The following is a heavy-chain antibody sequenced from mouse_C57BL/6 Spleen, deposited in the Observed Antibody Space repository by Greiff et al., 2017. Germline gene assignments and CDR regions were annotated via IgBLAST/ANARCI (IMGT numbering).Heavy chain of an antibody. D-gene: IGHD1-1*01. J-gene: IGHJ3*01. V-gene: IGHV1-64*01. Sequence: VQLQQSGAELVKPGASVKLSCKASGYTFTSYWMHWVKQRPGQGLEWIGMIHPNSGSTNYNEKFKSKATLTVDKSSSTAYMQLSSLTSEDSAVYYCADYYGSSSFAYWGQGTLVTVSA. CDR3: ADYYGSSSFAY. CDR2: IHPNSGST. CDR1: GYTFTSYW.